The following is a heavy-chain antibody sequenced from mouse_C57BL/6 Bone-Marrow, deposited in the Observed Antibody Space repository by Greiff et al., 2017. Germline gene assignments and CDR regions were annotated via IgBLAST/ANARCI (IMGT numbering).Heavy chain of an antibody. CDR1: GFTFSDYG. D-gene: IGHD2-2*01. V-gene: IGHV5-17*01. CDR2: ISSGSSTI. J-gene: IGHJ3*01. CDR3: ARATMVTTKIFAY. Sequence: EVMLVESGGGLVKPGGSLKLSCAASGFTFSDYGMHWVRQAPEKGLEWVAYISSGSSTIYYADTVKGRFTISRDNAKNTLFLQMTSLRSEDTAMYYCARATMVTTKIFAYWGQGTLVTVSA.